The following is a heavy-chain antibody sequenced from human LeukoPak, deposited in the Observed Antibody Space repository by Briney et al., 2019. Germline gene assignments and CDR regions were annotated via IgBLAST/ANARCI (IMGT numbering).Heavy chain of an antibody. CDR2: ITATSLHI. Sequence: SGGSLRLSCAASGVTFSGYSMNWVRQAPRKGLEWVSAITATSLHIYYADSVKGRFTISRDNAKNSLYLQMNSLRADDTAVYYCAGDYSARDYWGQGTLVTVSS. D-gene: IGHD4-17*01. V-gene: IGHV3-21*01. CDR3: AGDYSARDY. CDR1: GVTFSGYS. J-gene: IGHJ4*02.